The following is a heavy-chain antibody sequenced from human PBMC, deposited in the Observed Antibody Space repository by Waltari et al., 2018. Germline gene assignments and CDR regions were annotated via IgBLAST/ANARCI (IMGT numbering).Heavy chain of an antibody. Sequence: QVQLVASGGGVVQPGRSLRLSCAASGFPFSSYGMHWVRQAPGKGLEWVAVIWYDGSNKYYADSVKGRFTISRDNSKNTLYLQMNSLRAEDTAVYYCARDGGERNFDYWGQGTLVTVSS. J-gene: IGHJ4*02. CDR2: IWYDGSNK. CDR1: GFPFSSYG. CDR3: ARDGGERNFDY. D-gene: IGHD3-16*01. V-gene: IGHV3-33*01.